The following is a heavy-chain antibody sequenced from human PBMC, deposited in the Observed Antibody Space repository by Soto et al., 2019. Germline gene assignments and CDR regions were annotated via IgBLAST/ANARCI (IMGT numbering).Heavy chain of an antibody. CDR3: ARGRYCLTGRCFPNWFDS. V-gene: IGHV4-30-4*01. CDR2: IYRSATT. D-gene: IGHD7-27*01. CDR1: GDSISNLDYF. J-gene: IGHJ5*01. Sequence: TLSLTCSVSGDSISNLDYFWAWIRQPPGQALEYIGYIYRSATTYYNPSFESRVAISVDTSKSQFSLNVTSVTAADTAVYFCARGRYCLTGRCFPNWFDSWGQGALVTVSS.